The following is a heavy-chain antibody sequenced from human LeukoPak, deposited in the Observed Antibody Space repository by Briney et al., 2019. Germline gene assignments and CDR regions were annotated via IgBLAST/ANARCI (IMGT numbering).Heavy chain of an antibody. J-gene: IGHJ6*02. D-gene: IGHD2-15*01. Sequence: GGSLRLSCAASGFTFSSYSMNWVRQAPGKGLEWVSYISSSSSTIYYADSVKGRFTISRDNAKNSLHLQMNSLRAEDTAVYYCATRKWSYYYYYGMDVWGQGTTVTVSS. CDR3: ATRKWSYYYYYGMDV. CDR1: GFTFSSYS. CDR2: ISSSSSTI. V-gene: IGHV3-48*01.